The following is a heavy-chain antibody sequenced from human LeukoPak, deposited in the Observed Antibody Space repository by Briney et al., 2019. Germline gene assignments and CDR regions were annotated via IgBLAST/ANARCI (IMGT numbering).Heavy chain of an antibody. CDR2: ISGSGGST. J-gene: IGHJ4*02. Sequence: GGSLRLSCAASGFTFSSYAMSWVRQAPGEGLEWVSAISGSGGSTYYADSVKGRFTISRDNSKNTLYLQMNSLRAEDTAVYYCAKDIVVVVAATVGKNWGQGTLVTVSS. CDR3: AKDIVVVVAATVGKN. V-gene: IGHV3-23*01. CDR1: GFTFSSYA. D-gene: IGHD2-15*01.